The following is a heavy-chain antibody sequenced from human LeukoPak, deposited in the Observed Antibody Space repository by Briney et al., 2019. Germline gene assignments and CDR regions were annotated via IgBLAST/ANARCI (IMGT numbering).Heavy chain of an antibody. J-gene: IGHJ3*02. D-gene: IGHD4-17*01. CDR1: GFTVSSNY. V-gene: IGHV3-66*01. Sequence: PGGSLRLSCAASGFTVSSNYMSWVRQAPGEGLEWVSVIYSGGSTYYADSVKGRFTISRDNSKNTLYLQMNSLRAEDTAVYYCARSGGDYGPDAFDIWGQGTMVTVSS. CDR3: ARSGGDYGPDAFDI. CDR2: IYSGGST.